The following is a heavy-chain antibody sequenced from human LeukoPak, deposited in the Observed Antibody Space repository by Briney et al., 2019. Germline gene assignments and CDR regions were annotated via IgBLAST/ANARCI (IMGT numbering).Heavy chain of an antibody. J-gene: IGHJ4*02. CDR1: GFTFSSYA. CDR2: ISYDGSNK. D-gene: IGHD6-13*01. V-gene: IGHV3-30-3*01. Sequence: GRSLRLSCAASGFTFSSYAMHWVRQAPGKGLEWVAVISYDGSNKYYADSVEGRFTISRDNSKNTLYLQMNSLRAEDTAVYYCASLSLGIAAAGTGTRGRRFDYWGQGTLVTVSS. CDR3: ASLSLGIAAAGTGTRGRRFDY.